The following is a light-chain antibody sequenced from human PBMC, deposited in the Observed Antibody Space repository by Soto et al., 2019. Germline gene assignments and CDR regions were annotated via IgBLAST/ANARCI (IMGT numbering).Light chain of an antibody. J-gene: IGKJ1*01. CDR1: QTISSW. CDR3: PHYNSSSEA. V-gene: IGKV1-5*03. Sequence: DIQITQSPSTLSGSVGDRVTITCRASQTISSWLAWYPQTPGKAPKLLIYKASTLKSGVPSRFVCSGAGPECTRTISSLQPDDVSTDYCPHYNSSSEAFCQGTKVDIK. CDR2: KAS.